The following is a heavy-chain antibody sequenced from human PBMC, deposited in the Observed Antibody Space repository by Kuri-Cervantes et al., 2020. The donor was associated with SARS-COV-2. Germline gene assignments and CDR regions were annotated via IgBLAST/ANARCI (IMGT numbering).Heavy chain of an antibody. CDR1: GGSFSGYY. Sequence: LSLTCAVYGGSFSGYYWSWIRQPPGKGLEWIGEINHSGSTNYNPSLKSRVTISVDTSKNQFSLKLSSVTAADTAVYYCARGRDKRYSSGSYYYYGMDVWGQGTTVTVSS. J-gene: IGHJ6*02. D-gene: IGHD6-19*01. CDR2: INHSGST. CDR3: ARGRDKRYSSGSYYYYGMDV. V-gene: IGHV4-34*01.